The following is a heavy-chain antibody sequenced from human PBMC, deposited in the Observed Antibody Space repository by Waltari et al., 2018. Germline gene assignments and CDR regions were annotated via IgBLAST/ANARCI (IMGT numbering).Heavy chain of an antibody. J-gene: IGHJ4*02. CDR2: IYQTGGT. D-gene: IGHD1-26*01. V-gene: IGHV4-4*02. Sequence: QVQLQESGPRLVKPSGTLSLTCAVSGDSINRSNWWSWVRQPPGKGLQWIGEIYQTGGTNYNPSLESRVTMSVDKSNNQFSLKLSSVTAADTAVYYCARGINRVGTTTEFDYWGPGTLVTVSS. CDR3: ARGINRVGTTTEFDY. CDR1: GDSINRSNW.